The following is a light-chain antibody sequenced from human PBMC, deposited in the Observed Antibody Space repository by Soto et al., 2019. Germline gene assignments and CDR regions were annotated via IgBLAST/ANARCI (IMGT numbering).Light chain of an antibody. CDR1: QSVSSSY. CDR3: QQYGSSPMYT. Sequence: EIVLTQSPGTLSLSPGERATLSCRASQSVSSSYLAWYQQKPGQAPRLLIYGASSRATGIPDRFSGSGSGTDFTLASSRLEPEDFAVYYCQQYGSSPMYTVGQGPKLEIK. CDR2: GAS. V-gene: IGKV3-20*01. J-gene: IGKJ2*01.